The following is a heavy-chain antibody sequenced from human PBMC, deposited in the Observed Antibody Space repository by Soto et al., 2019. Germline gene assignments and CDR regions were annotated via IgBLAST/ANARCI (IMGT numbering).Heavy chain of an antibody. Sequence: QVHLVQSGAEVKKPGSSVKVSCKTSGGTFSDLAFSWVRQAPRQGLEWVGGIIPLFGTPNYAREFQGRVSISADESSNTVYMELRSLRSEDTAVYYCASERVAEMATGGYFANWGQGPLVTVSS. J-gene: IGHJ4*02. D-gene: IGHD5-12*01. CDR3: ASERVAEMATGGYFAN. CDR2: IIPLFGTP. CDR1: GGTFSDLA. V-gene: IGHV1-69*01.